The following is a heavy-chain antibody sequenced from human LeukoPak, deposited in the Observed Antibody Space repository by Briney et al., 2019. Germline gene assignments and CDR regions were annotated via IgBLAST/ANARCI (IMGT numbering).Heavy chain of an antibody. V-gene: IGHV4-59*12. CDR2: IYYSGST. D-gene: IGHD2-2*01. CDR3: ARDAYCSSTSCYVDGFDP. Sequence: SETLSLTCTVSGGSISNYYWSWIRQPPGKGLEWIGYIYYSGSTNYNPSLKSRVTISVDTSKTQFSLKLSSVTAADTAVYYCARDAYCSSTSCYVDGFDPWGQGTLVTVSS. J-gene: IGHJ5*02. CDR1: GGSISNYY.